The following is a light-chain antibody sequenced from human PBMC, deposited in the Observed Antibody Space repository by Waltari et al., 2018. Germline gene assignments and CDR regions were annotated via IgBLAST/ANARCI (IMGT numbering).Light chain of an antibody. CDR1: QYITVRW. Sequence: EIVLTQSPGTLSLSPGERVTLPCSASQYITVRWITWYHQKPGQATRLLIYAASSRAPGVPDRFSGSGSGTDFTLTISRLEPEDSAVYYCHQYDGSVVTFGGGTKVEIK. CDR3: HQYDGSVVT. J-gene: IGKJ4*01. V-gene: IGKV3-20*01. CDR2: AAS.